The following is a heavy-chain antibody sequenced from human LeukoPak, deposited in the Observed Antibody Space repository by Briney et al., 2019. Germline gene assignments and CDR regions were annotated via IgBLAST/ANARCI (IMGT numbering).Heavy chain of an antibody. CDR1: GYTFTSYY. D-gene: IGHD3-10*01. Sequence: GASVKVSCKASGYTFTSYYMHWVRQAPGQGLEWMGWISAYNGNTNYAQKLQGRVTMTIDTSTSTAYMELRSLRSDDTAVYYCARDPGILLDYWGQGTLVTVSS. V-gene: IGHV1-18*04. J-gene: IGHJ4*02. CDR3: ARDPGILLDY. CDR2: ISAYNGNT.